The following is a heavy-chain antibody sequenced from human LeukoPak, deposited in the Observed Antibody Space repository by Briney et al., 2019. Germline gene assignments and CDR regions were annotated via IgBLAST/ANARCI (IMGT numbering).Heavy chain of an antibody. Sequence: GSLRLSCAASGFTFSNFAMNWVRQAPGKGPEWVSGLSGSGGSTYYADSVKGRFTISRDNSKNTLYLQMNSLRAEDTAVYYCATDGAGFDTWGQGVLVTVSS. J-gene: IGHJ5*02. CDR3: ATDGAGFDT. CDR2: LSGSGGST. CDR1: GFTFSNFA. V-gene: IGHV3-23*01.